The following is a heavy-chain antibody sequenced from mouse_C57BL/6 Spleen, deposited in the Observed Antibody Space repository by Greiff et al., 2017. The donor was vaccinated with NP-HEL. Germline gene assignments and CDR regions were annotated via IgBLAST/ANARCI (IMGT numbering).Heavy chain of an antibody. V-gene: IGHV1-82*01. CDR2: IYPGDGDT. D-gene: IGHD1-1*01. Sequence: VKLQQSGPELVKPGASVKISCKASGYAFSSSWMNWVKQRPGKGLEWIGRIYPGDGDTNYNGKFKGKATLTADKSSSTAYMQLSSLTSEDSAVYFCALLRFAYWGQGTLVTVSA. J-gene: IGHJ3*01. CDR1: GYAFSSSW. CDR3: ALLRFAY.